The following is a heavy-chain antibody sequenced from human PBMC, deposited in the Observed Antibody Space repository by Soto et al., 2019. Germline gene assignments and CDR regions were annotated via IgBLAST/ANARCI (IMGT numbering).Heavy chain of an antibody. CDR3: ARGRGYCSGGSCLPSNFDY. CDR1: GFTEFTFSDYW. Sequence: EVQLVESGGGLVQPGGSLRLSCAASGFTEFTFSDYWMYWVLQAPGKGLVWVSHLIGDGSSTTYADSVKGRFTIPRDNANNTLYLQLNSLRPEDTAVYYCARGRGYCSGGSCLPSNFDYWGQVTVVTVSA. J-gene: IGHJ4*02. D-gene: IGHD2-15*01. V-gene: IGHV3-74*03. CDR2: LIGDGSST.